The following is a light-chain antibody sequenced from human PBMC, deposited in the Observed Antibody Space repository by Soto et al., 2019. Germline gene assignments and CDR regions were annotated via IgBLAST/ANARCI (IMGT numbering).Light chain of an antibody. V-gene: IGLV2-23*02. CDR3: SPCGGSKAPVI. J-gene: IGLJ2*01. Sequence: QSALTQPASVSGSPGQSITISCTGTNGDVGSYNLVSWYQQHPGRAPKVMIYEVSQRPSGVSYRFSGSKSGNTASLTISGLQAEDEADYYCSPCGGSKAPVIFGGGTQLTVL. CDR2: EVS. CDR1: NGDVGSYNL.